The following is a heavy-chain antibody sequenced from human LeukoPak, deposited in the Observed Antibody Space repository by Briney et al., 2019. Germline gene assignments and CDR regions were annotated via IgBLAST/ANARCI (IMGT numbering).Heavy chain of an antibody. CDR2: ISAYNGNT. CDR3: AREGKTYYYDSSGYYYSDY. J-gene: IGHJ4*02. V-gene: IGHV1-18*01. Sequence: SVKVSCKASGYTFTSYGISWVRQAPGQGLEWMGWISAYNGNTNYAQKLQGRVTMTTDTSTSTAYMELRSLRSDDTAVYYCAREGKTYYYDSSGYYYSDYWGQGTLVTVSS. D-gene: IGHD3-22*01. CDR1: GYTFTSYG.